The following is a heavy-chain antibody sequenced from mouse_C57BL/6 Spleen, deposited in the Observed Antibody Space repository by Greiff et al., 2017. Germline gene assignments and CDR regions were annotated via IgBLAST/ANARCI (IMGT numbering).Heavy chain of an antibody. D-gene: IGHD1-1*01. V-gene: IGHV1-5*01. J-gene: IGHJ1*03. CDR2: IYPGNSDT. Sequence: VQLQQSGTVLARPGASVKMSCKTSGYTFTSYWMHWVKQRPGQGLEWIGAIYPGNSDTSYNQKFKGKAKLTAVTSASTAYMELSSLTNEDSAVQYCTRSLLAVAYWYFDVWGTGTTVTVSS. CDR1: GYTFTSYW. CDR3: TRSLLAVAYWYFDV.